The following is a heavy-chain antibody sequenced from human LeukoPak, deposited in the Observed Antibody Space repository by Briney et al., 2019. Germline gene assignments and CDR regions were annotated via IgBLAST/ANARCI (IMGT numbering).Heavy chain of an antibody. CDR1: GAFISSYY. Sequence: PSETLSLTCTVSGAFISSYYWSWIRQPPGKGPEWIGYIDYSGSTNYNPSLKSRVSISVDTSKNQFSLKLSSVTAADTAVYYCARHYYSDPFDYWGQGTLVTVSS. D-gene: IGHD4-17*01. V-gene: IGHV4-59*01. CDR3: ARHYYSDPFDY. CDR2: IDYSGST. J-gene: IGHJ4*02.